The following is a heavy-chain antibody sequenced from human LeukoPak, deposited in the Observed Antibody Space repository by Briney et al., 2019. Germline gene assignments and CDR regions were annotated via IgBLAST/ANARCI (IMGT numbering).Heavy chain of an antibody. CDR2: MNPQSGNT. CDR1: GYMFTNYD. V-gene: IGHV1-8*03. CDR3: ARRVGGTRYFDY. J-gene: IGHJ4*02. Sequence: ASVKVSCKASGYMFTNYDINWVRQATGQGLEWMGWMNPQSGNTGYAQKFRGRVTITRDTSITTAYMELSSLRSEDTAVYYRARRVGGTRYFDYWGQGTLVTVSS. D-gene: IGHD1-26*01.